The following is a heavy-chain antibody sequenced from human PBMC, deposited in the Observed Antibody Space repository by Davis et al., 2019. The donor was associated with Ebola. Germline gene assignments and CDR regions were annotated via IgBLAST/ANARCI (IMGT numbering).Heavy chain of an antibody. V-gene: IGHV3-30*03. CDR3: ARSFERPTMIEPHYFDF. D-gene: IGHD3-22*01. Sequence: GESLKISCAASGFTFSSYGMHWVRQAPGKGLEWVAVISYDGSNKYYADSVKGRFTISRDNSKNTLYLQMNSLRAEDTAVYYCARSFERPTMIEPHYFDFWGQGTTVTVSS. J-gene: IGHJ4*03. CDR1: GFTFSSYG. CDR2: ISYDGSNK.